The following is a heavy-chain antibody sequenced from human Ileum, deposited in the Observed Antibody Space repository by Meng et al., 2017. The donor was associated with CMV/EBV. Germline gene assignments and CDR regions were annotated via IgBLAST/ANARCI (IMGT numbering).Heavy chain of an antibody. CDR1: GGSVNNYY. D-gene: IGHD1-26*01. CDR3: ARGPGASTREGFDY. V-gene: IGHV4-4*07. CDR2: FYSSDTY. Sequence: QLHGTGPGLVKPSETLSLTCTVSGGSVNNYYWSWIRQSAGKGLEWIGRFYSSDTYNYHPSLDSRVTMSLDTSKNQFSLNLRSVTAADTATYYCARGPGASTREGFDYWGLGTLVTVSS. J-gene: IGHJ4*02.